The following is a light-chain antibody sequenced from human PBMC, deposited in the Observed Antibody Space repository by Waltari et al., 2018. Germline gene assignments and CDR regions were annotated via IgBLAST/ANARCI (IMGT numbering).Light chain of an antibody. Sequence: EIVMTQTPLSLPVTPGQPASISCKSSQSLLHRDGKTYLYWFLQKPGQSPKLPVYEIIYRFHGGPVRFSGSGSGTDFTLKISRMEADDVGIYYCMQSLEYPYTFGQGTKLEIK. J-gene: IGKJ2*01. V-gene: IGKV2D-29*02. CDR3: MQSLEYPYT. CDR2: EII. CDR1: QSLLHRDGKTY.